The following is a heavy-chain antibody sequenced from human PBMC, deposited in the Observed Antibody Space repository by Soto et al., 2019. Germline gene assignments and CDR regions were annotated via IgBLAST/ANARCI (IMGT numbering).Heavy chain of an antibody. CDR3: AKTSNQITMIRGVGYFDY. V-gene: IGHV4-34*01. D-gene: IGHD3-10*01. J-gene: IGHJ4*02. Sequence: SETLSLTCAVYGGSFSGYYWSWIRQPPGKGLEWIGEINHSGSTNYNPSLKSRVTISVDTSKNQFSLKLSSVTAADTAVYYCAKTSNQITMIRGVGYFDYWGQGTLVTVSS. CDR1: GGSFSGYY. CDR2: INHSGST.